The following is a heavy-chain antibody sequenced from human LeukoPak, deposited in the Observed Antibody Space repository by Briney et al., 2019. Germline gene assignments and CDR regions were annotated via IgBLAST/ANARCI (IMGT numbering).Heavy chain of an antibody. CDR3: AKSYSYGAGTYHFDY. Sequence: GGSLRLSCAASGFTFSSYAMSWVRQAPGKGLEWVSSISGSGGSTYYADSVKGRFTISRDNPKNTLYLQMNSLRAEDTAVYYCAKSYSYGAGTYHFDYWGQGTLVPVSS. CDR2: ISGSGGST. CDR1: GFTFSSYA. D-gene: IGHD3-10*01. V-gene: IGHV3-23*01. J-gene: IGHJ4*02.